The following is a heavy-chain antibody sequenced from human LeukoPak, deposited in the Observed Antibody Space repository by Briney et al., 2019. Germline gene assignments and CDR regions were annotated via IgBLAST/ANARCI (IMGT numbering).Heavy chain of an antibody. V-gene: IGHV1-18*01. D-gene: IGHD2-15*01. Sequence: ASVKVSCKASGYTFTSYGISCVRQAPGQGLEWMGWISAYNDNTNYAQKLQGRVTMTTDTSTSTAYMELRSLRSDDTAVYYCARGPYCSGGTCYSQYFDYWGQGTLVTVSS. CDR2: ISAYNDNT. CDR3: ARGPYCSGGTCYSQYFDY. CDR1: GYTFTSYG. J-gene: IGHJ4*02.